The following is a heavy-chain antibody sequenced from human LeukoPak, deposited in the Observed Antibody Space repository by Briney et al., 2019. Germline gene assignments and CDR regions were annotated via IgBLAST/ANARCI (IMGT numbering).Heavy chain of an antibody. Sequence: AETLRLSCAVSGLTFSSSWMDWVCMGQATGLERVASINPDGIKRYSADSVKGRFTISRDNARNSLYLQMDSLRVEDTAFYYCARDLAFSRLDYWGQGVLVTVSS. CDR1: GLTFSSSW. D-gene: IGHD2/OR15-2a*01. J-gene: IGHJ4*02. CDR3: ARDLAFSRLDY. CDR2: INPDGIKR. V-gene: IGHV3-7*01.